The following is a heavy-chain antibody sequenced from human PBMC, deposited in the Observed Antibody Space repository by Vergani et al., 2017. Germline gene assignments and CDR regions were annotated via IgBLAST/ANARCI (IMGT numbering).Heavy chain of an antibody. CDR3: ARGSLRFASKDY. J-gene: IGHJ4*02. CDR2: INHSGST. V-gene: IGHV4-30-2*01. Sequence: QLQLQESGSGLVKPSQTLSLTCAVSGGSISSGGYSWSWIRQPPGKGLEWIGEINHSGSTNYNPSLKSRVTISVDTSKNQFSLKLSSVTAADTAVYYCARGSLRFASKDYWGQGTLVTVSS. D-gene: IGHD3-3*01. CDR1: GGSISSGGYS.